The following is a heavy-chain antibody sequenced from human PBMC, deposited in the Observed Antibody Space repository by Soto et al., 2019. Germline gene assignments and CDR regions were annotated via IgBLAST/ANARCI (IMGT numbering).Heavy chain of an antibody. V-gene: IGHV1-8*01. CDR3: ARGGLRLELRDYYYGMDV. Sequence: ASVKVSCKASGYTFTSYDINWVRQATGQGLEWMGWMNPNSGNTGYAQKFQGWVTMTRDTSISTAYMELSRLRSDDTAVYYCARGGLRLELRDYYYGMDVWGQGTTVTVSS. CDR2: MNPNSGNT. CDR1: GYTFTSYD. D-gene: IGHD1-7*01. J-gene: IGHJ6*02.